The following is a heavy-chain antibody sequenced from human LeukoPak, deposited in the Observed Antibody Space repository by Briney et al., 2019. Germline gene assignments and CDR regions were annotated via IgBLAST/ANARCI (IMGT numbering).Heavy chain of an antibody. J-gene: IGHJ2*01. V-gene: IGHV3-23*01. CDR2: ISVSGGST. CDR3: AKVLGNWYFDL. CDR1: GFTFSSYA. Sequence: GGSLRLSCAAFGFTFSSYAMSWVRQAPGKGLEWVSSISVSGGSTYYSESVRGRFTISGDNSKITLFLQMNSLRAEDTAVYYCAKVLGNWYFDLWGRGTLVTVSS.